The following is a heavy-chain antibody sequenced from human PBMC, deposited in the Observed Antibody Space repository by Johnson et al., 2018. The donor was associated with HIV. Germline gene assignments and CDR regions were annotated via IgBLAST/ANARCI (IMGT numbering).Heavy chain of an antibody. CDR2: ISYDGSNK. CDR3: AQNNMVRGFVWPDGPV. D-gene: IGHD3-10*01. V-gene: IGHV3-30*03. Sequence: QVQLVESGGGVVQPGRSLILSCAASGFTFSSYGMHWVRQAPGKGLEWVAVISYDGSNKYYADSVKGRFTISRDNSRNTLYLQMNSLRAEDTAVYYCAQNNMVRGFVWPDGPVWGQGTMVTVS. CDR1: GFTFSSYG. J-gene: IGHJ3*01.